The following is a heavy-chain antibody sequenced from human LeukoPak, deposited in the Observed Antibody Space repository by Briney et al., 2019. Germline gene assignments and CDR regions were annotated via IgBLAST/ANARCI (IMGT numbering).Heavy chain of an antibody. V-gene: IGHV4-59*01. CDR2: IYYSGST. CDR1: GGSISSYY. D-gene: IGHD5-24*01. J-gene: IGHJ6*02. Sequence: PSETLSLTCTVSGGSISSYYWSWIRQPPGKGLEWIGYIYYSGSTNYNPSLKSRVTISVDTSKNQFSLKLSSVTAADTAVYYCARAEMATITDYYYGMDVWGQGTTVTVSS. CDR3: ARAEMATITDYYYGMDV.